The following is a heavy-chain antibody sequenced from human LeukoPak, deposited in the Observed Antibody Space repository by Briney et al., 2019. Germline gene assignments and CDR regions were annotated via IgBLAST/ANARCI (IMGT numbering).Heavy chain of an antibody. V-gene: IGHV6-1*01. J-gene: IGHJ4*02. Sequence: SQTLSLTCAISGDSVSSNSAAWNWIRQSPSRGLEWLGRTYYRSKWYNDYAVSVKSRITINPDTSKNQFSLQLNSVTPEDTAVYYCARTHCSGGSCYSPTLDYWGQGTLVTVSS. CDR3: ARTHCSGGSCYSPTLDY. D-gene: IGHD2-15*01. CDR2: TYYRSKWYN. CDR1: GDSVSSNSAA.